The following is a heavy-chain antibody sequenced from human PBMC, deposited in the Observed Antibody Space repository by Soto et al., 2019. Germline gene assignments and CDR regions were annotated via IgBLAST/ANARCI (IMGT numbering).Heavy chain of an antibody. CDR3: AREEFWSGYTSWETYYGMDV. Sequence: QVQLVESGGGLVKPGGSLRLSCAASGFTFSDYYMSWIRQAPGKGLEWVSYISSSGRTIYYADSVKGRFTISRDNAKNSLYLQMNSLRAEDKAVYYCAREEFWSGYTSWETYYGMDVWGQGTTVTVSS. V-gene: IGHV3-11*01. J-gene: IGHJ6*02. D-gene: IGHD3-3*01. CDR2: ISSSGRTI. CDR1: GFTFSDYY.